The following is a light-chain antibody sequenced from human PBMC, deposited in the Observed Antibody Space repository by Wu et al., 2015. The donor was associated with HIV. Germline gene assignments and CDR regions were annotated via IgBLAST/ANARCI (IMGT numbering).Light chain of an antibody. CDR1: QSVGSY. CDR3: QQYNNWSWT. Sequence: EIVLTQSPATLSLSPGERATLSCRASQSVGSYLAWYQQKPGQAPRLLIYDASKRATGIPARFSGSGSGTDFTLTISSMQSEDFAVYYCQQYNNWSWTFGQGTKVEIK. V-gene: IGKV3-11*01. CDR2: DAS. J-gene: IGKJ1*01.